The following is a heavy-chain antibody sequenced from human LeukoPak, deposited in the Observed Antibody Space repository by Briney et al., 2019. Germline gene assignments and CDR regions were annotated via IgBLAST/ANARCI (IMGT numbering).Heavy chain of an antibody. J-gene: IGHJ4*02. CDR3: ARLGYCSNGVCSNLDY. Sequence: GESLKISCQASGYSFTSYWIGWVRHMPGKGQEWMGLIYPGDSDTRYSPSFQGQVTISADKSITTAHLQWNSLKASDTAMYYCARLGYCSNGVCSNLDYWGQGTLVTVSS. V-gene: IGHV5-51*01. CDR1: GYSFTSYW. CDR2: IYPGDSDT. D-gene: IGHD2-8*01.